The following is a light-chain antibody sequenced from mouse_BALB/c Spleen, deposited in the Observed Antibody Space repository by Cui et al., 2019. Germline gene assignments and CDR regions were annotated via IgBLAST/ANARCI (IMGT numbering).Light chain of an antibody. CDR2: WAS. J-gene: IGKJ1*01. CDR1: QSLLNSRTRKNY. V-gene: IGKV8-21*01. Sequence: DIVVSQSPSSPAVSAGEKITMGCKSSQSLLNSRTRKNYLAWYQQKPGQSPKLLIYWASTRESGVPDRFTGSGSGTDFTLTISSVQAEDLAVYYCKQSYNLWTFGGGTKLEIK. CDR3: KQSYNLWT.